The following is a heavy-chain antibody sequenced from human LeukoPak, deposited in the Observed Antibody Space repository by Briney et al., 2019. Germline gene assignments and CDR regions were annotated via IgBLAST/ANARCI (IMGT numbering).Heavy chain of an antibody. V-gene: IGHV1-18*01. J-gene: IGHJ4*02. CDR1: GYTFTSYG. Sequence: ASVNVSCKASGYTFTSYGISWVRQAPGQGLEWMGWISAYNGNTNYAQKLQGRVTMTTDTSTRAYMELRSLRSDDTAVYYCARIAAAATNFDYWGQGTLVTVSS. D-gene: IGHD6-13*01. CDR3: ARIAAAATNFDY. CDR2: ISAYNGNT.